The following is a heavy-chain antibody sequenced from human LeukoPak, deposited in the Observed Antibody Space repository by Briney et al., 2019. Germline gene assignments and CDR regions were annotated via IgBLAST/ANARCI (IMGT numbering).Heavy chain of an antibody. V-gene: IGHV1-2*02. D-gene: IGHD6-13*01. J-gene: IGHJ5*02. CDR1: GYTFTGCF. CDR3: ARDRRSSSWLDP. CDR2: INPNSGGT. Sequence: ASVKVSCKASGYTFTGCFIHYVRQAPGQGLEWMGWINPNSGGTNYAQKFQGRVTMTRDTSISTAYMELSRLRSDDTAVYYCARDRRSSSWLDPWGQGTLVTVSS.